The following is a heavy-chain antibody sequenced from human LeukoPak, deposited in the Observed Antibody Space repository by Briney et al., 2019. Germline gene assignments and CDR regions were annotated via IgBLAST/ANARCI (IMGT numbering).Heavy chain of an antibody. CDR2: VNAYNGNT. V-gene: IGHV1-18*01. CDR3: SRGGIDARPYYYYYGDV. D-gene: IGHD2-2*01. Sequence: ASVTVSCKASGYTFTSYGISWVRQAPGQGLEWMGWVNAYNGNTNYAQKLQGRVTMTTDTSPSTACMELSRLRSDDTAVYYCSRGGIDARPYYYYYGDVGGKGNTFSVSS. J-gene: IGHJ6*03. CDR1: GYTFTSYG.